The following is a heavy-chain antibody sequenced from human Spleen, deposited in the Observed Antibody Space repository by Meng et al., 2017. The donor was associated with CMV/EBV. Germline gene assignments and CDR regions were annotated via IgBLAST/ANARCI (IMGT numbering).Heavy chain of an antibody. V-gene: IGHV3-48*04. CDR2: ISSSSSTI. CDR3: ARDLGYSAYLVSYFDN. Sequence: GESLKISCAASGFTFSSYSMNWVRQAPGMGLEWISYISSSSSTIHYADSVKGRFTISRDNAKNSLYLQMNSLRAEDTAVYYCARDLGYSAYLVSYFDNWGQGTLVTVSS. CDR1: GFTFSSYS. D-gene: IGHD5-12*01. J-gene: IGHJ4*02.